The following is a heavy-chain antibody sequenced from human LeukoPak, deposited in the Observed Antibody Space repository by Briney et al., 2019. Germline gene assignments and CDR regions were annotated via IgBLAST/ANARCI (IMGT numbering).Heavy chain of an antibody. V-gene: IGHV1-46*01. CDR3: ARSYYYDSSGSLFDY. CDR1: GYTFTSYY. J-gene: IGHJ4*02. Sequence: ASVKVSCKASGYTFTSYYMHWVRQAPGQGLEWMGIINPSGGSTSYAQKFQGRVTMTRDMSTSTVYMELSSLRSEDTAVYYCARSYYYDSSGSLFDYWGQGTLVTVSS. CDR2: INPSGGST. D-gene: IGHD3-22*01.